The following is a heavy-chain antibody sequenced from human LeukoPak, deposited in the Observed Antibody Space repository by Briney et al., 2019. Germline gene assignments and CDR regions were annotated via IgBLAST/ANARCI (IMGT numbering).Heavy chain of an antibody. Sequence: KSSETLSLTCTVSGGSISSYYWTWIRQPPGKGLEWIGYIYDNEYTNYSPSLRNRVTISVDTSKNQFSLRLSSVTAADTAVYYCARHGWDGYNSFFDYWGQGTLVTVSS. CDR1: GGSISSYY. J-gene: IGHJ4*02. CDR3: ARHGWDGYNSFFDY. V-gene: IGHV4-59*01. CDR2: IYDNEYT. D-gene: IGHD5-24*01.